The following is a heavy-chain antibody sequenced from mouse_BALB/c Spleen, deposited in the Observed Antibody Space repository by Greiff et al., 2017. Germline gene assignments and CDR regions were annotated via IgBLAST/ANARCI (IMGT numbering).Heavy chain of an antibody. CDR2: IYPSDSYT. V-gene: IGHV1-69*02. J-gene: IGHJ3*01. CDR3: TRSGSSRGLAY. D-gene: IGHD1-1*01. CDR1: GYTFTSYW. Sequence: QVQLQQPGAELVRPGASVKLSCKASGYTFTSYWINWVKQRPGQGLEWIGNIYPSDSYTNYNQKFKDKATLTVDKSSSTAYMQLSSPTSEDSAVYYCTRSGSSRGLAYWGQGTLVTFSA.